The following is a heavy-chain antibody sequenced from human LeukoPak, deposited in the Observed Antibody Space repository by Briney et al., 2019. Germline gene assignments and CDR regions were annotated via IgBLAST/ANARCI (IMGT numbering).Heavy chain of an antibody. V-gene: IGHV4-34*01. CDR1: GGSFSGYY. CDR3: AGEVGEIEMATISPSFDY. J-gene: IGHJ4*02. Sequence: SETLSLTCAVYGGSFSGYYWSWIRQPPGKGLEWIGEINHSGSTNYNPSLKSRVTISVDTSKNQFSLKLSSVTAADTAVYYCAGEVGEIEMATISPSFDYWGQGTLVTVSS. CDR2: INHSGST. D-gene: IGHD5-24*01.